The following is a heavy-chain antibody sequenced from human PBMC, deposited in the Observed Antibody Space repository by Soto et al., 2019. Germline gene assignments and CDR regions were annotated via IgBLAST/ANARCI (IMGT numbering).Heavy chain of an antibody. D-gene: IGHD5-12*01. Sequence: QLQLQESGPGLVKPSETLSLTCTVSGGSISSSSYYWGWIRQPPGKGLEWIGSIYYSGSTYYNPSLKSRVTISVDPSKSLFSLKLSSVTAADTAVYCWRLMWLRDDAFGIWGQGTMVTVSS. CDR2: IYYSGST. CDR1: GGSISSSSYY. J-gene: IGHJ3*02. V-gene: IGHV4-39*01. CDR3: RLMWLRDDAFGI.